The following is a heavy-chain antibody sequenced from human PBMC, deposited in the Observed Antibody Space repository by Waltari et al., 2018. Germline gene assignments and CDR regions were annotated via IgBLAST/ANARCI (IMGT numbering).Heavy chain of an antibody. D-gene: IGHD6-19*01. CDR3: ARVRHHSSGWYPPCDY. V-gene: IGHV4-38-2*02. J-gene: IGHJ4*02. Sequence: QVQLQESGPGLVKPSETLSLTCTVSGYSISSGYYWGWIRPPPGKGLEWIGSIYHSGSTYHHPSLKSRVTIAVDTSKNQFSLKLSSATAADTAVYYCARVRHHSSGWYPPCDYWGQGTLVTVSS. CDR2: IYHSGST. CDR1: GYSISSGYY.